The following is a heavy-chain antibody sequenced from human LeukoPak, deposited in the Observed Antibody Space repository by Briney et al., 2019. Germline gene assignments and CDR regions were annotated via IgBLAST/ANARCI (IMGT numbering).Heavy chain of an antibody. J-gene: IGHJ4*02. CDR1: EFTVSTNH. V-gene: IGHV3-66*01. D-gene: IGHD5-18*01. Sequence: GGSLRLSCAASEFTVSTNHMSWVRQAPGKGLEWVSIIYSGGSTYYADSVKGRFTISRDIFKNTLYLQMNSLRAEDTAVYYCARDRTAMVTDYWGQGTLVTVSS. CDR3: ARDRTAMVTDY. CDR2: IYSGGST.